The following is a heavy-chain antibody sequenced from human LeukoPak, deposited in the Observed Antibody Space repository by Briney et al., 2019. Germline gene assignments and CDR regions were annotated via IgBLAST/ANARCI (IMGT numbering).Heavy chain of an antibody. J-gene: IGHJ5*02. V-gene: IGHV1-69*13. D-gene: IGHD2-2*01. CDR2: IIPIFGTA. Sequence: GASVKVSCKASGGTFSSYAISWVRQAPGQGLEWMGGIIPIFGTANYAQKFRGRVTITADESTSTAYMELSSLRSEDTAVYYCARRLSCSSTSCIDNWFDPWGQGTLVTVSS. CDR1: GGTFSSYA. CDR3: ARRLSCSSTSCIDNWFDP.